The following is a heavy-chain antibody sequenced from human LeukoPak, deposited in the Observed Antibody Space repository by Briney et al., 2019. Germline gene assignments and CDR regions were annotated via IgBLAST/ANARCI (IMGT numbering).Heavy chain of an antibody. J-gene: IGHJ4*01. CDR2: INDLGAT. D-gene: IGHD2-2*01. Sequence: GGSLRLSCAASGFTFSSYAMSWVRQAPGQGLQWVSGINDLGATFYADSVKGRFTISRDNSKNTLYLQMNSLRAEDTAVYYCSKDHCTSTRCIAGFDFWGHGTLVTVFS. V-gene: IGHV3-23*01. CDR1: GFTFSSYA. CDR3: SKDHCTSTRCIAGFDF.